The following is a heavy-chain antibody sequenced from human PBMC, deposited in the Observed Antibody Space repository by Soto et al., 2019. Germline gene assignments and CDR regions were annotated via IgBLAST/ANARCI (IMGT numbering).Heavy chain of an antibody. D-gene: IGHD6-13*01. J-gene: IGHJ6*02. CDR3: AKDSALAAAAPSGMDV. Sequence: QVRLVESGGGVVQPGRSLRLSCAASGFTFSSYAMRWVRQAPGKGLEWLAVISYDGANKYYADSVKGRFTISRDNSKNTLYLQMNSLRVEDTAVYYCAKDSALAAAAPSGMDVWGQGTTVTVSS. CDR1: GFTFSSYA. V-gene: IGHV3-30*18. CDR2: ISYDGANK.